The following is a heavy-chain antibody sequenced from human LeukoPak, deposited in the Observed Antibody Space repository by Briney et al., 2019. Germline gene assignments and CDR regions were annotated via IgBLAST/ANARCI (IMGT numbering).Heavy chain of an antibody. V-gene: IGHV4-34*01. J-gene: IGHJ4*02. CDR3: ARGDSSVGLNY. CDR2: INHSGST. Sequence: SSETLSLTCAVYGGSFSGYYWSWIRQPPGNGLEWIGEINHSGSTNYNPSLKSRVTISVDTSKNQFSLKLSSVTAADTAVYYCARGDSSVGLNYWGQGTLVTVSS. D-gene: IGHD1-26*01. CDR1: GGSFSGYY.